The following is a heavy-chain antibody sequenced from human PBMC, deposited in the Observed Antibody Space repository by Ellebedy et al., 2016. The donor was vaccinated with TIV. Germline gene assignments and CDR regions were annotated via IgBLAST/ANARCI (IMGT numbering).Heavy chain of an antibody. CDR3: VRETYYDSQIGNFDY. CDR2: ISSDGGTK. D-gene: IGHD3-9*01. V-gene: IGHV3-30-3*01. J-gene: IGHJ4*02. CDR1: GFTFSTYA. Sequence: GGSLRLSXAASGFTFSTYAIHWVRQAPGKGLEWVAVISSDGGTKYYGDSVKGRFTISRDNSKSTLYLQMNSLRAEDTAVFYCVRETYYDSQIGNFDYWGQGTLVTVSS.